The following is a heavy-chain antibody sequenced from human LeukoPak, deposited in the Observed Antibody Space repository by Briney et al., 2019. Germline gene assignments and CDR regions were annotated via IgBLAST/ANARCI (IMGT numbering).Heavy chain of an antibody. J-gene: IGHJ4*02. V-gene: IGHV1-46*02. Sequence: GASVKVSCKASGNSLNNYHMHWVRQAPGQGLEWLGIIRPGGDGPSYAQRSQGRVTMTRDMSTSTVYMELSSLTSDDTAVYYCGRDPTYRNYFDSWGQGTLVTVSS. D-gene: IGHD1-1*01. CDR1: GNSLNNYH. CDR2: IRPGGDGP. CDR3: GRDPTYRNYFDS.